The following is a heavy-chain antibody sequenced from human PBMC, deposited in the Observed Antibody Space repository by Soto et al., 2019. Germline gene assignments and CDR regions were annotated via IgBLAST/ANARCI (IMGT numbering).Heavy chain of an antibody. D-gene: IGHD2-21*02. J-gene: IGHJ6*02. CDR3: AKDPLVVVTATCMDV. V-gene: IGHV3-23*01. CDR2: ISGSGGST. Sequence: GGSLRLSCAASGFTFSSYAMSWVRQAPGKGLEWVSAISGSGGSTYYADSVKGRFTISRDNSKNTLYLQMNSLRAEDTAVYYCAKDPLVVVTATCMDVWGQGTTVTVSS. CDR1: GFTFSSYA.